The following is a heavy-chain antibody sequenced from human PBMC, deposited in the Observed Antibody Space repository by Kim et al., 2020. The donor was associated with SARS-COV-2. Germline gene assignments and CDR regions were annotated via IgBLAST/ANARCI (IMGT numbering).Heavy chain of an antibody. CDR2: IIRNGHST. CDR1: GFTFDDYG. V-gene: IGHV3-20*04. D-gene: IGHD6-19*01. Sequence: GGSLRLSCAASGFTFDDYGMSWVRQVPGKGLEWVSSIIRNGHSTVYGDSVKGRFTISRDNAKNSLHLQINSLGGEDTALYYCARGYLSGPFDWWGQGTLVTVSS. CDR3: ARGYLSGPFDW. J-gene: IGHJ4*02.